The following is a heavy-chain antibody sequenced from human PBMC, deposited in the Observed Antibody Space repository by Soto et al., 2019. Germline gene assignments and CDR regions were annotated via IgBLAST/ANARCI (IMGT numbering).Heavy chain of an antibody. Sequence: QVQLVESGGGLVKTGGSLRLSCAASGFTFRDYYMSWIRQAPGKGLEWISYIHSSGSTIYYADSVKGRFTISRDNAKSSLYLQMDSLRAEDTAIYYCARAVNWNEFDPWGQGTLVTVSS. D-gene: IGHD1-1*01. V-gene: IGHV3-11*01. CDR1: GFTFRDYY. J-gene: IGHJ5*02. CDR3: ARAVNWNEFDP. CDR2: IHSSGSTI.